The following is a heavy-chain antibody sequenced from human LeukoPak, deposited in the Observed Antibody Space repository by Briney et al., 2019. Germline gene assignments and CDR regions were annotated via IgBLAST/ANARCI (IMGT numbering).Heavy chain of an antibody. CDR3: TRTSFGWGAFDI. D-gene: IGHD3-16*01. V-gene: IGHV3-73*01. Sequence: GGSLRLSCAASGFTFSDSAMHWVRQASGKGLEWVGRIRSKANTYATAYVASVKGRFTISRDDSKNTAYPQMNSLKPEDTAVYYCTRTSFGWGAFDIWGQGTVVTVSS. J-gene: IGHJ3*02. CDR2: IRSKANTYAT. CDR1: GFTFSDSA.